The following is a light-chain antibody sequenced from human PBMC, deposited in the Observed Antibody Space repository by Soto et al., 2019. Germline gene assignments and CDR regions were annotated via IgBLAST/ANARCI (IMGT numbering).Light chain of an antibody. CDR1: QDISDF. Sequence: DIQMTQSPSSLSASVGDRVTITCRASQDISDFLAWYQQKPGKVPKLLIYAASTLQSGVPSRFSGSGSGTEFTLTINNLQPEDVAIYYCQKYESAPDTFGPGTKLDMK. CDR3: QKYESAPDT. V-gene: IGKV1-27*01. J-gene: IGKJ3*01. CDR2: AAS.